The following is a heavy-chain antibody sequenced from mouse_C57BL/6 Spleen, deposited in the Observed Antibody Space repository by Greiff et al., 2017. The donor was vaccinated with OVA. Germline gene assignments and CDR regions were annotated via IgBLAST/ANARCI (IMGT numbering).Heavy chain of an antibody. CDR1: GYTFTDYE. J-gene: IGHJ4*01. CDR3: TRWNDYENYAMDY. D-gene: IGHD2-4*01. CDR2: IDPETGGT. Sequence: VQLQQSGAELVRPGASVTLSCKASGYTFTDYEMHWVKQTPVHGLEWIGAIDPETGGTAYNQKFKGKAILTADKSSSTAYMELRSLTSEDSAVYYCTRWNDYENYAMDYWGQGTSVTVSS. V-gene: IGHV1-15*01.